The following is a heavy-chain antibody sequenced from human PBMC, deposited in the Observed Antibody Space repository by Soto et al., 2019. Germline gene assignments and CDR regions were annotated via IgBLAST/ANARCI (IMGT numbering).Heavy chain of an antibody. CDR2: MNPNSGNT. CDR3: ARGDLGYYDILTGYSNWFDP. Sequence: ASVKVSCKASGYTFTSYDINWVRQATGQGLERMGWMNPNSGNTGYAQKFQGRVTMTRNTSISTAYMELSSLRSEDTAVYYCARGDLGYYDILTGYSNWFDPWGQGTLVTVSS. V-gene: IGHV1-8*01. CDR1: GYTFTSYD. J-gene: IGHJ5*02. D-gene: IGHD3-9*01.